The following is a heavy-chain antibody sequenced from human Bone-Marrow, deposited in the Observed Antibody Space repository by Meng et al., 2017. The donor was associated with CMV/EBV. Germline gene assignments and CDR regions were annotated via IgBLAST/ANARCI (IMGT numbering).Heavy chain of an antibody. CDR3: VSGVGATRFDY. CDR1: GGTFSSYA. Sequence: SVKVSCKASGGTFSSYAISWVRQAPGQGLEWMGGIIPIFGTANYAQKFQGRVTITTDESTSTAYMELSSLRSEDTAMHYCVSGVGATRFDYWGQGTLVTVSS. V-gene: IGHV1-69*05. D-gene: IGHD1-26*01. CDR2: IIPIFGTA. J-gene: IGHJ4*02.